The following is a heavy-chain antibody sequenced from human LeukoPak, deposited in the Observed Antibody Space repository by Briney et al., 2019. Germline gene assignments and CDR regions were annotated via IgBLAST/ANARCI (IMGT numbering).Heavy chain of an antibody. Sequence: SETLSLTCTVSGGSISTSNYYWGWIRQPPGKGLEWIGNIFYSGSTYYGPSLKSRLTISLDTSRNQFSLKLNSVTAADTAVYYCASGMTTFDYWGQGTLVTVSS. CDR3: ASGMTTFDY. J-gene: IGHJ4*02. CDR1: GGSISTSNYY. CDR2: IFYSGST. V-gene: IGHV4-39*07. D-gene: IGHD4-17*01.